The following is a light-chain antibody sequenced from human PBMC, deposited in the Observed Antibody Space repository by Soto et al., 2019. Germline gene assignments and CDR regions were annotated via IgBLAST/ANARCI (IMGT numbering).Light chain of an antibody. CDR1: QSISSSY. Sequence: ESVLTQSPGTLSLSPGERATLSCRASQSISSSYFAWYQQKPGQAPRLLVYGVSSRATDVPDRFSGSGSGTDFTLTISRLEPEDFAVYYCQQYTDSRTFGQGTKVDI. J-gene: IGKJ1*01. V-gene: IGKV3-20*01. CDR2: GVS. CDR3: QQYTDSRT.